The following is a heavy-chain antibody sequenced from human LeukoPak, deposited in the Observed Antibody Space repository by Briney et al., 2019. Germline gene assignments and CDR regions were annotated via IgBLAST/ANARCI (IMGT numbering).Heavy chain of an antibody. CDR3: ARSSIVVVRGFDY. V-gene: IGHV4-59*01. CDR1: GGSISSYY. CDR2: IYYSGST. D-gene: IGHD3-22*01. Sequence: SETLSLTCTVSGGSISSYYWSWIRQPPGRGLEWIGYIYYSGSTNYNPSLKSRVTISVDTSKNQFSLKLSSVTAADTAVYYCARSSIVVVRGFDYWGQGTLVTVSS. J-gene: IGHJ4*02.